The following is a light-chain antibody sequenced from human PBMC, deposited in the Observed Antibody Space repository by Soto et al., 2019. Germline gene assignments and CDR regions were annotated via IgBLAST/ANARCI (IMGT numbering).Light chain of an antibody. CDR1: SRDVGSYDL. V-gene: IGLV2-23*01. J-gene: IGLJ1*01. Sequence: QSLLTQPASVSGSPGQSITISCTGTSRDVGSYDLVSWYQHHPGKAPKLMIYEGTKRPSGVSNRFSGSKSGNTASLAISGLQAEDEADYYCCSYAGSTTYVFGTGTKLTVL. CDR2: EGT. CDR3: CSYAGSTTYV.